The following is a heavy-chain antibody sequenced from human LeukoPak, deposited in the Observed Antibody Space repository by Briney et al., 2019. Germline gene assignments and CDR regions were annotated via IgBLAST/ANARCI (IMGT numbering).Heavy chain of an antibody. CDR1: GFTFSSYA. Sequence: GGSLRLSCAASGFTFSSYAMHWVRQAPGKGLEWVAVISYDGSNKYYADSVKGRFTISRDNSKNTLYLQMNSLRAEDTAVYYCARDGRIVGATPPQYYYYYYGMDVWGQGTTVTVSS. J-gene: IGHJ6*02. CDR2: ISYDGSNK. V-gene: IGHV3-30-3*01. D-gene: IGHD1-26*01. CDR3: ARDGRIVGATPPQYYYYYYGMDV.